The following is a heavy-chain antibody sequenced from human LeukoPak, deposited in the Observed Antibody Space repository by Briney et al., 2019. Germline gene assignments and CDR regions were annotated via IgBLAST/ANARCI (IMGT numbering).Heavy chain of an antibody. CDR1: GYTFTSYG. J-gene: IGHJ6*02. V-gene: IGHV1-18*01. D-gene: IGHD6-19*01. Sequence: ASVKVSCKASGYTFTSYGISWVRQAPGQGLEGMGWISAYNGNTNYAQKLQGRVTMTTGTSTSTAYMELRSLRSDDTAVYYCARDRTAGTGYYYYGMDVWGQGTTVTVSS. CDR3: ARDRTAGTGYYYYGMDV. CDR2: ISAYNGNT.